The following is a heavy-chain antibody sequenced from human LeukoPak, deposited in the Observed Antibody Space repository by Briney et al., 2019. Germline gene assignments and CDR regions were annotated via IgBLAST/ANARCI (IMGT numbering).Heavy chain of an antibody. J-gene: IGHJ4*02. CDR2: INPSSGGT. CDR1: GYTFIGYY. V-gene: IGHV1-2*02. D-gene: IGHD1-26*01. Sequence: GASVKVSCKASGYTFIGYYMHWVRQAPGQGLEWMGWINPSSGGTNYAQKFQGRVTMTRDTPISTAYMELGRLRSDDTAVYYCASSREPNSGSYSAPPEFDYWGQGTLVTVSS. CDR3: ASSREPNSGSYSAPPEFDY.